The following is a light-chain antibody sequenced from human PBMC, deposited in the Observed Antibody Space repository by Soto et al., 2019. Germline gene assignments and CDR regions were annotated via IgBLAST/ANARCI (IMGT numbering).Light chain of an antibody. V-gene: IGKV3-20*01. CDR3: QQYGNSPYT. CDR2: GAS. J-gene: IGKJ2*01. Sequence: EIVLTQSPGTLSLSPGERATLSCRASQSVSSSYLAWYQHKPGQAPRLLIYGASSRATGIPDRFSGSGSGTHFTLTISRLEPEDFAVYYCQQYGNSPYTFGQGTKLEIK. CDR1: QSVSSSY.